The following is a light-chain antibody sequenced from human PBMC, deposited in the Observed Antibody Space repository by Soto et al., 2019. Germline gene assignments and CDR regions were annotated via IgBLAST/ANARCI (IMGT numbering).Light chain of an antibody. V-gene: IGKV1-27*01. CDR1: HGISNY. CDR2: AAS. J-gene: IGKJ3*01. CDR3: HKYNSAPFT. Sequence: DIQMTQSPSSLSASVADRVAITCRASHGISNYLAWYQQKPGKVPKLLIYAASTLQSGVPSRFSGSGSGTDFTLTISSLQPEDVATYYCHKYNSAPFTFGPGTKVDIK.